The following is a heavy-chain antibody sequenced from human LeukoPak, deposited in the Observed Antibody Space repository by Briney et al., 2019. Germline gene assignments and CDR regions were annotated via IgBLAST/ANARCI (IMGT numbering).Heavy chain of an antibody. D-gene: IGHD2-2*01. J-gene: IGHJ4*02. CDR1: GFRFSSYW. Sequence: GGSLRLSCAASGFRFSSYWMHWVRQAPGTGLVWVSRINSDGSTTSYADSVKGRFTISRDNAKNTVYLQMNSLRAEDTAVYYCAKALCAGTSCPFDYWGQGTLVTVSS. V-gene: IGHV3-74*01. CDR2: INSDGSTT. CDR3: AKALCAGTSCPFDY.